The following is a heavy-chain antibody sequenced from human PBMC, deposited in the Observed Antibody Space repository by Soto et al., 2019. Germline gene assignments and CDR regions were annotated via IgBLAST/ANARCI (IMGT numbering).Heavy chain of an antibody. CDR1: GYTFTSYY. V-gene: IGHV1-46*01. CDR2: INPSGCST. CDR3: ARALHLYGDYAPPFDY. D-gene: IGHD4-17*01. Sequence: QVQLVQSGAEVKKPGASVKVSCKASGYTFTSYYMHWVRQAPGQGLAWMAIINPSGCSTSYAQKFQGRVTMTRDTTTSTVYMELSSLSYEDTAVYYCARALHLYGDYAPPFDYWGQGTLVTVSS. J-gene: IGHJ4*02.